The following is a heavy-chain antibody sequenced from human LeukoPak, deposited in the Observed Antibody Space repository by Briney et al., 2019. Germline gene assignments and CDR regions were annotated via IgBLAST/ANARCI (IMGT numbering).Heavy chain of an antibody. CDR2: ISGSGGST. CDR1: GFTLSTYG. Sequence: GRTLRLSCAASGFTLSTYGMSWVRQAPGKGLEWVSAISGSGGSTYYADSVKGRFTISRDNSKNTLYLQMNSLRAEDTAVYYCAKDLSSYYYDSSGFSPIDYWGQGTLVTVSS. CDR3: AKDLSSYYYDSSGFSPIDY. J-gene: IGHJ4*02. V-gene: IGHV3-23*01. D-gene: IGHD3-22*01.